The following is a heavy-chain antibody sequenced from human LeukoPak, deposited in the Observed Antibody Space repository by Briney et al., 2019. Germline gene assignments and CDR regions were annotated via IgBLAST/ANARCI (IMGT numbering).Heavy chain of an antibody. CDR3: ARTLNWFDP. CDR1: GGSINNYY. V-gene: IGHV4-59*01. J-gene: IGHJ5*02. CDR2: IHYSGST. Sequence: PSETLSLTCTVSGGSINNYYWSWIRQPPGKGLERIGYIHYSGSTNYNPSLKSRVTISVDTSKNQFSLKLSSVTAADTAVYYCARTLNWFDPWGQGTLVTVSS.